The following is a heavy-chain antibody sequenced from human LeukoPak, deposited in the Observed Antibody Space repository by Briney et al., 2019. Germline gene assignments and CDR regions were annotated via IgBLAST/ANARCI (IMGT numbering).Heavy chain of an antibody. Sequence: GASVKVSCKASGGTFSSYAISWVRQAPGQGLEWMAGIIPIFGTANYAQKFQGRVTITADESTSTAYMELSSLRSEDTAVYYCAARALYCSSTSCYYFDYWGQGTLVTVSS. V-gene: IGHV1-69*01. CDR2: IIPIFGTA. D-gene: IGHD2-2*01. CDR1: GGTFSSYA. J-gene: IGHJ4*02. CDR3: AARALYCSSTSCYYFDY.